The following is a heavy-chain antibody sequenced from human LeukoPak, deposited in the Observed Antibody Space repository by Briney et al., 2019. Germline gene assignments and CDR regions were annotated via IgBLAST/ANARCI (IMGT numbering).Heavy chain of an antibody. CDR1: GYTFTGYY. Sequence: ASVKVSCKASGYTFTGYYMHWVRQAPGQGLEWMGWINPNSGGTNYAQKFQGRVTMTRDTSISTAYMELSRLRSDDTAVYYCARVPQPPLIPWGVTPRGLRFDPWGQGTLVTVSS. J-gene: IGHJ5*02. CDR3: ARVPQPPLIPWGVTPRGLRFDP. D-gene: IGHD3-10*01. V-gene: IGHV1-2*02. CDR2: INPNSGGT.